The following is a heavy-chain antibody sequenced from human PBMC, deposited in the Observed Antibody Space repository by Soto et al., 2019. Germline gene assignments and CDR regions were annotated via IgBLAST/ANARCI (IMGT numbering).Heavy chain of an antibody. CDR1: GFTVTTNY. J-gene: IGHJ3*02. D-gene: IGHD3-10*01. V-gene: IGHV3-66*01. Sequence: SLRLSCAASGFTVTTNYMSWVRLPPGKGLEWVSVVYSGGSTYYADSVKGRFTVSRDNSKNTLYLQMNSLRAEDTAVYYCARDFSGKNDAFDIWGQGTVVTVSS. CDR2: VYSGGST. CDR3: ARDFSGKNDAFDI.